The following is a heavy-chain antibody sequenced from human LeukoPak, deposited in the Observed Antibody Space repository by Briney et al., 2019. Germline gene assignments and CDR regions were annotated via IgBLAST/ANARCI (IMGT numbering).Heavy chain of an antibody. CDR1: GYTFTSYD. V-gene: IGHV1-18*01. CDR3: ARWGGTYQTYFDY. CDR2: ISGYNGNT. Sequence: ASVKVSCKASGYTFTSYDISWVRQAPGQGLEWIGYISGYNGNTIYAQKVQDRVTMTTDTSTSTAYMELRSLRSVDTAVYYCARWGGTYQTYFDYWGQGTLVTVSS. D-gene: IGHD2-2*01. J-gene: IGHJ4*02.